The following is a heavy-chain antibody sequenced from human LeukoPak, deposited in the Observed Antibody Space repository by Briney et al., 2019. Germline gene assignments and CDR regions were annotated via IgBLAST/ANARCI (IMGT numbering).Heavy chain of an antibody. D-gene: IGHD3-10*01. CDR2: IYYSGST. V-gene: IGHV4-31*03. J-gene: IGHJ3*02. CDR3: ARTGMLRGGFGAFDI. CDR1: GGSISSGGYY. Sequence: TLSLTCTVSGGSISSGGYYWSWIRQHPGKGLEWIGYIYYSGSTYYNPSLKSRVTISVDTSKNQFSLKLSSVIAADTAVYYCARTGMLRGGFGAFDIWGQGTLVTVSS.